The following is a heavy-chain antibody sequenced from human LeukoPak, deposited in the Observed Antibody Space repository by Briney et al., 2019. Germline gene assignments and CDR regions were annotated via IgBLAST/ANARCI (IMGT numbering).Heavy chain of an antibody. Sequence: SETLSLTCAVSGGPISSNSYYWGWIRQPPGKGLEWIGSIYYSGSTYYNPSLKSRVTISVDTSKNQFSLKLSSVTAADTAVYYCARDGRYYYAFDIWGQGTMVTVSS. CDR1: GGPISSNSYY. J-gene: IGHJ3*02. D-gene: IGHD1-26*01. CDR2: IYYSGST. V-gene: IGHV4-39*07. CDR3: ARDGRYYYAFDI.